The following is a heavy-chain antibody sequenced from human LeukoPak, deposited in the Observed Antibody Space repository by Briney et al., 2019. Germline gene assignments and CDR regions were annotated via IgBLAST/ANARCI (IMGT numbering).Heavy chain of an antibody. CDR1: GGSVSGGTYY. D-gene: IGHD4-11*01. CDR2: IYYSGTT. Sequence: TSETLSLTCTVSGGSVSGGTYYWSWIRQPPGKGLEWIGYIYYSGTTNYNPSLKSRVTISVGTSKNQFSLKLSSVTAADTAVYYCARDRVRGNSNPFFDYWGQGTLVTVSS. J-gene: IGHJ4*02. CDR3: ARDRVRGNSNPFFDY. V-gene: IGHV4-61*01.